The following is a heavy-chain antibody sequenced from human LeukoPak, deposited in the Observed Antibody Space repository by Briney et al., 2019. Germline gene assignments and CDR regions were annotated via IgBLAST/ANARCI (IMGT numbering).Heavy chain of an antibody. V-gene: IGHV5-51*01. CDR3: ARHDYGDYGYYYGMDV. J-gene: IGHJ6*02. D-gene: IGHD4-17*01. Sequence: GESLKISCKGSGSRFTSYWIGWVRPMPGKGLEWMGIIYPGDSDTRYSPSFQGQVTISADKSVSTAYLQWSSLKASDTAMYYCARHDYGDYGYYYGMDVWGQGTTVTVSS. CDR2: IYPGDSDT. CDR1: GSRFTSYW.